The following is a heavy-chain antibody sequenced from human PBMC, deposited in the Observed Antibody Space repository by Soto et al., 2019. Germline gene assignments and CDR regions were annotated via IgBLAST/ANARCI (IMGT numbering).Heavy chain of an antibody. CDR2: ISGSGGST. V-gene: IGHV3-23*01. CDR1: GFTFSSYA. J-gene: IGHJ4*02. Sequence: GESLKISCAASGFTFSSYAMSWVRQAPGKGLEWVSAISGSGGSTYYADSVKGRFTISRDNSKNTLYLQMNSLRAEDTAVYYCAKDLEYQLLLTFDYWGQGTLVTVSS. D-gene: IGHD2-2*01. CDR3: AKDLEYQLLLTFDY.